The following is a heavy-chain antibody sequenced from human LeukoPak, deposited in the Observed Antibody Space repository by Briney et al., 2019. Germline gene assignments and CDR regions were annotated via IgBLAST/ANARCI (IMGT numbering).Heavy chain of an antibody. D-gene: IGHD6-19*01. CDR1: GFTFSIYA. Sequence: GGSLRLSCAASGFTFSIYAMSWVRQAPGKGLEWVSAISGSGGSTYYADSVKGRFTISRDNSKNTLYLQMNSLRAEDTAVYYCAKLVSPVAGTNYFDYWGQGTLVTVSS. J-gene: IGHJ4*02. CDR3: AKLVSPVAGTNYFDY. V-gene: IGHV3-23*01. CDR2: ISGSGGST.